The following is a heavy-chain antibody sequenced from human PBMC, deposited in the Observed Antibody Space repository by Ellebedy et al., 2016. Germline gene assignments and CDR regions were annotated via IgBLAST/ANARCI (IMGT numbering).Heavy chain of an antibody. J-gene: IGHJ4*02. V-gene: IGHV4-34*01. CDR1: AASFSGYY. CDR2: INHSGST. Sequence: SETLSLTXAVYAASFSGYYWSWIRQPPGKGLEWIGEINHSGSTNYNPSLKSRVTISVDTSKNQFSLKLSSVTAADTAVYYCARGSSYYDFWSGPGGLDYWGQGTLVTVSS. CDR3: ARGSSYYDFWSGPGGLDY. D-gene: IGHD3-3*01.